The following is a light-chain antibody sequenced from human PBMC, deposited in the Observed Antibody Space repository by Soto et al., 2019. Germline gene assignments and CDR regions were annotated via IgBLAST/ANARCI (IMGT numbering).Light chain of an antibody. Sequence: DIQMTQSPSSLCASVGDRIIITCRASQSVSSYLNWYQQKPGKAPRLLIYAASHLQTGVPSRFRGTGSATNFTLTISSLQPEDFATYYCQQSYTAVTFGHAKR. J-gene: IGKJ5*01. CDR2: AAS. V-gene: IGKV1-39*01. CDR1: QSVSSY. CDR3: QQSYTAVT.